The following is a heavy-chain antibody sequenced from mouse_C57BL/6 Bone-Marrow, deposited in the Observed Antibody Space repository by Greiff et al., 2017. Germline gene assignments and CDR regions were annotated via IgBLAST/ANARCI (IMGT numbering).Heavy chain of an antibody. V-gene: IGHV1-53*01. CDR2: INPCNGDT. CDR3: ASYYALDY. CDR1: GYTFTSYW. Sequence: QVQLQQPGTELVMPGASVKLSCKASGYTFTSYWMHWVKQRPGQGLEWIGNINPCNGDTNYNQTFKNKSTLTVDKSSSTAYMQISSLTSEDSAVYCCASYYALDYWGQGTLVTVSA. J-gene: IGHJ4*01.